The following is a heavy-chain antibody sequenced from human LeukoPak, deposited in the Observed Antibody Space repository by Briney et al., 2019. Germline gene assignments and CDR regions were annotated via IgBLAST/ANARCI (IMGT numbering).Heavy chain of an antibody. CDR1: GYTFTGYY. Sequence: PWASVKVSCKASGYTFTGYYMHWVRQAPGQGLEWMGWINPNSGGTNYAQKFQGRVTMTRDTSISTAYMELSRLRSDDTAVYYCARVAAAGTRYNWFDPWGQGTLVTVSS. CDR2: INPNSGGT. J-gene: IGHJ5*02. CDR3: ARVAAAGTRYNWFDP. D-gene: IGHD6-13*01. V-gene: IGHV1-2*02.